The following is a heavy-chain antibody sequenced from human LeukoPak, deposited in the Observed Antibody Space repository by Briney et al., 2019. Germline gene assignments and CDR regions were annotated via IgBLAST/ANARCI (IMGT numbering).Heavy chain of an antibody. V-gene: IGHV4-59*01. D-gene: IGHD6-6*01. J-gene: IGHJ4*02. CDR2: IYYSGST. CDR1: GGSISSYY. CDR3: ARGYSSSSPFGY. Sequence: PSETLSLTCTVSGGSISSYYWSWIRQPPGKGLEWIGYIYYSGSTNYNPSLKSRITISVDTSKNQFSLKPSSVTAADTAVYYCARGYSSSSPFGYWGQGTLVTVSS.